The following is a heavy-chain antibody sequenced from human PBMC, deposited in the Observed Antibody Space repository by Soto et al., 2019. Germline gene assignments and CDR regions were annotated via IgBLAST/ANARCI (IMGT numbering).Heavy chain of an antibody. CDR2: MNPNSGNT. CDR3: ARTGGVVTPLTGWFDP. Sequence: ASVKVSCKASGYTFTSYDINWVRQATGQGLEWMGWMNPNSGNTGYAQKFQGRVTMTRNTSISTAYMELSSLRSEDTAVYYCARTGGVVTPLTGWFDPWGQGTLVTVSS. CDR1: GYTFTSYD. J-gene: IGHJ5*02. D-gene: IGHD3-3*01. V-gene: IGHV1-8*01.